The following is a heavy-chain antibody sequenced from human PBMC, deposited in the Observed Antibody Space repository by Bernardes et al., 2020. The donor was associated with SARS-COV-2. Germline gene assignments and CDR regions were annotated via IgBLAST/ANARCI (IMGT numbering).Heavy chain of an antibody. Sequence: SETLSLTCTVSGGSISSSSYYWGWIRQPPGKGLEWIGSIYYSGSTYYNPSLKSRVTISVDTSKNQFSLKLSSVTAADTAVYYCARYLSRITIFGVVTRYFDYWGQGTLVTVSS. D-gene: IGHD3-3*01. J-gene: IGHJ4*02. CDR1: GGSISSSSYY. V-gene: IGHV4-39*01. CDR2: IYYSGST. CDR3: ARYLSRITIFGVVTRYFDY.